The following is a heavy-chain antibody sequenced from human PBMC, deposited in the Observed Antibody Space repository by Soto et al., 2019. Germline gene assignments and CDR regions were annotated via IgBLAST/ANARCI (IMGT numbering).Heavy chain of an antibody. Sequence: ASVKVSCKASGYTFTSYAMHWVRQAPGQRLEWMGWINAGNGNTKYSQKFQGRVTITRATRASTAYMELSSLRSDDTAVYYCARGWSGYFGSSSSWYEGYYFAYRGQRTLVTVSS. V-gene: IGHV1-3*01. CDR3: ARGWSGYFGSSSSWYEGYYFAY. J-gene: IGHJ4*02. CDR1: GYTFTSYA. CDR2: INAGNGNT. D-gene: IGHD6-13*01.